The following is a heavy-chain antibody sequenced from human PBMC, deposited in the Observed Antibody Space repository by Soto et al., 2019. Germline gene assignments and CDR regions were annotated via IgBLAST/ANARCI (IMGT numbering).Heavy chain of an antibody. CDR3: ARVDYDETIDY. V-gene: IGHV4-30-2*01. CDR2: IYHSGST. Sequence: QLQLQESGSGLVKPSQTLSLTCAVSGGSISSGGYSWSWIRQPPGKGLEWIGYIYHSGSTYYNPSLKSXXTXSXXRSKNQFSLKLSSVTAADTAVYYCARVDYDETIDYWGQGTLVTVSS. D-gene: IGHD3-22*01. J-gene: IGHJ4*02. CDR1: GGSISSGGYS.